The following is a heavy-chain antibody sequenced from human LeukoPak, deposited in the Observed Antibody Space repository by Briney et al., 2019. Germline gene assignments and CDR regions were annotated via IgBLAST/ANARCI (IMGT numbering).Heavy chain of an antibody. J-gene: IGHJ3*02. CDR1: GFALRNYG. V-gene: IGHV3-21*01. CDR2: ISSSSSYI. D-gene: IGHD5-24*01. Sequence: GGSLRLSCAVSGFALRNYGMHWVRQAPGKGLEWVSSISSSSSYIYYADSVKGRFTISRDNAKNSLYLQMNSLRAEDTAVYYCALRRDGYSDAFDIWGQGTMVTVSS. CDR3: ALRRDGYSDAFDI.